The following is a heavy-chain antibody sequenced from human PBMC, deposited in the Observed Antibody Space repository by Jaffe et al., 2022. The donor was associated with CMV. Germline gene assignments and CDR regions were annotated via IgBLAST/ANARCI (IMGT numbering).Heavy chain of an antibody. CDR3: ARPSGYSFGYAD. CDR1: GGSISSSVVY. D-gene: IGHD5-18*01. V-gene: IGHV4-39*01. J-gene: IGHJ4*02. Sequence: QLQLRESGPGLVKPSETLSLTCTVSGGSISSSVVYWGWIRRPPGKGLQWIGSISYSGNTYYHPSLKSRVSISVDTSKNQFSLYLTSVTAADTAVYYCARPSGYSFGYADWGQGTLVTVSS. CDR2: ISYSGNT.